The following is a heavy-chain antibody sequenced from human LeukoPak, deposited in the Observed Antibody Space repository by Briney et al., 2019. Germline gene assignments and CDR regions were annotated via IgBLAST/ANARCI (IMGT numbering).Heavy chain of an antibody. CDR2: IFYSGTT. Sequence: KPSETLSPTCTVSGGSISSNSHYWGWIRQTPGKGLEWIGSIFYSGTTYYNPSLKSRVTISIDTSKNQFSLKLSSVTAADTAVYYCARHLYSESYYFWGQGTLVTVSS. CDR1: GGSISSNSHY. CDR3: ARHLYSESYYF. D-gene: IGHD1-26*01. J-gene: IGHJ4*02. V-gene: IGHV4-39*01.